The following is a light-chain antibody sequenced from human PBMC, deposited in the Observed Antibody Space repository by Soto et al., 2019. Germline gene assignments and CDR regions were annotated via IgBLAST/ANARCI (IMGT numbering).Light chain of an antibody. Sequence: QPVLTQPASVSGSPGQSITISCTGTSTDIGYHTYVSWYQQHTGKAPKLIIYEVSDRPSGVSNRFSGSKSGNTASLTISGLQAEDEAEYYCSSYTNINTRACVFGTGTKLTVL. CDR1: STDIGYHTY. CDR3: SSYTNINTRACV. CDR2: EVS. J-gene: IGLJ1*01. V-gene: IGLV2-14*01.